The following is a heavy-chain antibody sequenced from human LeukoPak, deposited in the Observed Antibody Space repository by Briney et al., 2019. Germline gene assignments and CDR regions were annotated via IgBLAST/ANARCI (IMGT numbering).Heavy chain of an antibody. CDR2: IYYSGST. CDR3: ARDGTAAQIPLN. J-gene: IGHJ4*02. D-gene: IGHD6-13*01. CDR1: GGSISSGDYY. V-gene: IGHV4-30-4*01. Sequence: SQTLSLTCTVSGGSISSGDYYWSWIRQPPGKGLEWIGYIYYSGSTYYNPSLKSRVTISVDTSKNQFSLKLSSVTAADTAVYYCARDGTAAQIPLNWGQGTLVTVSS.